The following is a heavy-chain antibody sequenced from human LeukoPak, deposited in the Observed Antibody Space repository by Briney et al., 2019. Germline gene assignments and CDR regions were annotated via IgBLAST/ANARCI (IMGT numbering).Heavy chain of an antibody. D-gene: IGHD3-22*01. CDR2: INHSGST. J-gene: IGHJ4*02. CDR1: GGSFSGYY. V-gene: IGHV4-34*01. Sequence: SETLSLTCAVYGGSFSGYYRSWIRQPPGKGLEWIGEINHSGSTNYNPSLKSRVTIPVDTSKNQFSLKLSSVTAADTAVYYCASSYDSSGYYYFWGQGTLVTVSS. CDR3: ASSYDSSGYYYF.